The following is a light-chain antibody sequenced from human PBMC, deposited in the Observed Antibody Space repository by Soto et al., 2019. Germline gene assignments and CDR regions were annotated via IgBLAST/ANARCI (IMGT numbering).Light chain of an antibody. J-gene: IGKJ5*01. Sequence: EIVLTQSPGTLSLSPGERATLSCRASQSVSSSYLAWYQQKPGKAPRLIISGASSRAAGISEKFSGSGSGTDFTLTISRLAPEDFAVYFCHQYGTFPITFGQGTRLEIK. CDR3: HQYGTFPIT. CDR2: GAS. V-gene: IGKV3-20*01. CDR1: QSVSSSY.